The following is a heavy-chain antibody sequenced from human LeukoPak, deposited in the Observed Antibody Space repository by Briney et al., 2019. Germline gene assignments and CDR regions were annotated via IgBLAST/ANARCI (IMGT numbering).Heavy chain of an antibody. CDR2: INHSGGT. CDR3: ARVSRGSVSYFDY. Sequence: SETLSLTCAVYGGSFSDYYWSWIRQPPGKGLEWIGEINHSGGTNHNPSLKSRLTISVDTSKNQFSLRLSSVTAADTALYYCARVSRGSVSYFDYWGQGTLVTVSS. V-gene: IGHV4-34*01. D-gene: IGHD1-26*01. CDR1: GGSFSDYY. J-gene: IGHJ4*02.